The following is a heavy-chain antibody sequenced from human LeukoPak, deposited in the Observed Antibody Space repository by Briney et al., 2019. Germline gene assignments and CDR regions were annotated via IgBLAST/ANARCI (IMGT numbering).Heavy chain of an antibody. CDR1: AYSFTTYW. V-gene: IGHV5-51*01. CDR2: IFTGDSDT. D-gene: IGHD6-13*01. CDR3: ARLRYSSSWDLDY. J-gene: IGHJ4*02. Sequence: GESLKISCSGSAYSFTTYWIGWVRQMPGKGREWMGIIFTGDSDTRYSPSFQGQVTISADKTFSTAYLQWSSLKASDTAMYYCARLRYSSSWDLDYWGQGTLVTVSS.